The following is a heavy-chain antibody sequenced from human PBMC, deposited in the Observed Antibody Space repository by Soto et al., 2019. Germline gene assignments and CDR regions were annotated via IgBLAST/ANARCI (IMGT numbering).Heavy chain of an antibody. V-gene: IGHV3-33*06. CDR3: AKDDYGMDV. J-gene: IGHJ6*02. Sequence: QVQMVESGGGVVQPGRSLRLSCVASGFTFNNYNIHWVRQAPGKGLEWVAVIWYDASNKYYADSVKGRFTISRDNYKNTMYLQMSSLRAEDTALYFCAKDDYGMDVWGQGTTVTVS. CDR2: IWYDASNK. CDR1: GFTFNNYN.